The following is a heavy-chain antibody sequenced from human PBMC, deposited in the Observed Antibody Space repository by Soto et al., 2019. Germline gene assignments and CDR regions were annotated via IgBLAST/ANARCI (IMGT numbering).Heavy chain of an antibody. J-gene: IGHJ4*02. CDR1: GGSVSSGSYC. CDR2: IYYSGST. D-gene: IGHD5-18*01. Sequence: QVQLQESGPGLVKPSETLSLTCTVSGGSVSSGSYCWSWIRQPPGKGLEWIGYIYYSGSTNYNPSLKSRVTISVDTSKNQFSLKLSSVTAADTAVYYCAREGSYGYSWGQGTLVTVSS. CDR3: AREGSYGYS. V-gene: IGHV4-61*01.